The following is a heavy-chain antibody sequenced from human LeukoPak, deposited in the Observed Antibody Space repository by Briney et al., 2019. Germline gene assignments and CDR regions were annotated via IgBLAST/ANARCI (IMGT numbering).Heavy chain of an antibody. D-gene: IGHD3-3*01. CDR1: GDSINSNSHY. J-gene: IGHJ6*03. V-gene: IGHV4-39*07. CDR3: ARAGFGAHYYYYYMDV. Sequence: SETLSLTCTVSGDSINSNSHYWGWIRQPPGRGLEWIGSIYYSGNTYYNPSLKSRVTISVDTSKNQFSLKLSSVTAADTAVYYCARAGFGAHYYYYYMDVWGKGTTVTISS. CDR2: IYYSGNT.